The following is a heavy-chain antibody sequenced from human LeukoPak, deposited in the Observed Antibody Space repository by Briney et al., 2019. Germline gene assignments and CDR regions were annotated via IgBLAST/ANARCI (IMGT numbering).Heavy chain of an antibody. D-gene: IGHD3-10*01. CDR3: ARQLWFGELSYSYYYGMDV. Sequence: PGESLKISCKGSGYRFTSYWIGWVRQMPGKGLEWMGIIYPGDSDTRYSPSFQGQVTISADKSISTAYLQWSSLKASDTAMYYCARQLWFGELSYSYYYGMDVWGQGTTVTVSS. CDR1: GYRFTSYW. J-gene: IGHJ6*02. CDR2: IYPGDSDT. V-gene: IGHV5-51*01.